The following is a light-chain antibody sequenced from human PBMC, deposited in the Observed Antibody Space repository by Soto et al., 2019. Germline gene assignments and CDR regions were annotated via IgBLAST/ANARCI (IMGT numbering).Light chain of an antibody. J-gene: IGKJ4*01. CDR2: AAS. CDR3: QQLKSYPLS. V-gene: IGKV1-9*01. CDR1: QAISSY. Sequence: DIQLTQSPSFLSASVGDRVTITCRTSQAISSYLAWYQQKPGKAPQLLISAASTLQSGVPSRFSGSGSGTEFTLTIRSLQPEDFATYYCQQLKSYPLSFGGGTKVEI.